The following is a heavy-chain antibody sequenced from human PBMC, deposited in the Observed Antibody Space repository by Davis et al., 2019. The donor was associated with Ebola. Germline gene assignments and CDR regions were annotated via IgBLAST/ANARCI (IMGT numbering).Heavy chain of an antibody. CDR3: ARGDCSGGSCYHYYYYGMDV. Sequence: HTGGSLRLSCAASGFTFSSYWMHWVRQAPGKGLVWVSRINSDGSSTSYADSVKGRFTISRDNAKNTLYLQMNSLRAEDTAVYYYARGDCSGGSCYHYYYYGMDVWGKGTTVTVSS. D-gene: IGHD2-15*01. CDR2: INSDGSST. CDR1: GFTFSSYW. V-gene: IGHV3-74*01. J-gene: IGHJ6*04.